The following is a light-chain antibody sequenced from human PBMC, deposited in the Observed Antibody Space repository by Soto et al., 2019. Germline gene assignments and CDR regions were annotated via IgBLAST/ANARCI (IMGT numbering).Light chain of an antibody. V-gene: IGLV1-47*01. CDR2: AND. CDR3: AAWDDSLNGRV. Sequence: QSVLTQPPSASGTPGQRVTISCSGSGSNVGTSYVYWYQQLPGTAPKLLIYANDQRPSGVPDRFSGSKSGTSASLAISGLRSEDEADYYCAAWDDSLNGRVFGGGTQLTVL. J-gene: IGLJ3*02. CDR1: GSNVGTSY.